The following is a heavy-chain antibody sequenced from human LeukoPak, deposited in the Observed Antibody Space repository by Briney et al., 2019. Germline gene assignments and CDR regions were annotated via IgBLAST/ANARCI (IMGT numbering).Heavy chain of an antibody. CDR2: IYYSGST. V-gene: IGHV4-39*01. CDR3: ASGWTYYYYMDV. J-gene: IGHJ6*03. D-gene: IGHD6-19*01. Sequence: PSETLSLTCTVSGGSISSSSCYWGWIRQPPGKGLEWIGSIYYSGSTYYNPSLKSRVTISVDTSKNQFSLKLSSVTAADTAVYYCASGWTYYYYMDVWGKGTTVTVSS. CDR1: GGSISSSSCY.